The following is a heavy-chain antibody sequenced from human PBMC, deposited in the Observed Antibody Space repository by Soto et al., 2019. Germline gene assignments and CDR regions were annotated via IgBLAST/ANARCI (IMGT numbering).Heavy chain of an antibody. V-gene: IGHV1-24*01. CDR3: AGRPYSSSSGDY. J-gene: IGHJ4*02. D-gene: IGHD6-6*01. CDR2: FDPEDGET. Sequence: ASVKVSCKVSGYTLTELSMHWVRQAPGKGLEWMGGFDPEDGETIYAQKFQGRVTMTEDTSTDTAYMELSSLRSEDTAVYYCAGRPYSSSSGDYWGQGTRVTVSS. CDR1: GYTLTELS.